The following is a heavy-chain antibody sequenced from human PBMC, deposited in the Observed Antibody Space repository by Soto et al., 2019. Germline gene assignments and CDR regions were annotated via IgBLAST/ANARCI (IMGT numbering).Heavy chain of an antibody. D-gene: IGHD3-10*01. CDR1: RGTFYSYT. CDR2: IIPRVEIA. J-gene: IGHJ4*02. Sequence: QVQLVQSGAEVKKPGSSVKVSCKASRGTFYSYTISWVRQAAGQGLEWMGRIIPRVEIANYAQNFQDRVTISADKSTTTAYMELTNLTSEDTAVYYCARASRYYYGSASYEALDYWGEGTLVTVSS. V-gene: IGHV1-69*02. CDR3: ARASRYYYGSASYEALDY.